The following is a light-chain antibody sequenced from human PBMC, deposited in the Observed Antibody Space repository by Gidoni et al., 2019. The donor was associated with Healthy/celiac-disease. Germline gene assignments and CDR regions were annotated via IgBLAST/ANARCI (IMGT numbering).Light chain of an antibody. V-gene: IGKV3-15*01. Sequence: EIVMTQSPATLSVSPGERATLSCRASQSVSSNLAWYQQKPGQAPRLLIYGASTRATGIPARFIGSGSGTEFTLTISSLQSEDFAVYYCQQYNNWPPTFXQXTKVEIK. J-gene: IGKJ1*01. CDR2: GAS. CDR3: QQYNNWPPT. CDR1: QSVSSN.